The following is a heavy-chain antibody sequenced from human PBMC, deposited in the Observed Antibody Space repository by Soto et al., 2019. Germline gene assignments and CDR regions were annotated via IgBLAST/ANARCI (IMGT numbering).Heavy chain of an antibody. CDR3: ARGTPNSSGWYGGWFDP. CDR2: ISAYNGNT. CDR1: GYTFTSYG. V-gene: IGHV1-18*01. Sequence: ASVKVSCKASGYTFTSYGISWVRQAPGQGLEWMGWISAYNGNTNYAQKLQGRVTMTTDTSTSTAYMELRSLRSDDTAVYYCARGTPNSSGWYGGWFDPWGQGTLVTVSS. D-gene: IGHD6-19*01. J-gene: IGHJ5*02.